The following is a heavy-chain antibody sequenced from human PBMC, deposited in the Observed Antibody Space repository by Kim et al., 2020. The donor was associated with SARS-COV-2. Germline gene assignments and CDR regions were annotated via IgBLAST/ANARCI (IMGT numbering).Heavy chain of an antibody. CDR1: GGSISSSNW. D-gene: IGHD2-15*01. Sequence: SETLSLTCAVSGGSISSSNWWSWVRQPPGKGLEWIGEIYHSGSTNYNPSLKSRVTISVDKSKNQFSLKLSSVTAADTAVYYCARDGCSGGSCYSRDDAFDIWGQGTMVTVSS. CDR2: IYHSGST. V-gene: IGHV4-4*02. CDR3: ARDGCSGGSCYSRDDAFDI. J-gene: IGHJ3*02.